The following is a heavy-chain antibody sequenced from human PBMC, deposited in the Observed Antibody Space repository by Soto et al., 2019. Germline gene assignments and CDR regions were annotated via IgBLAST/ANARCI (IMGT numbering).Heavy chain of an antibody. CDR1: GGSFSGYY. J-gene: IGHJ2*01. Sequence: PSETLSLTYAVYGGSFSGYYWSWIRQPPGKGLEWIGEINHSGSTNYNPSLKSRVTISVDTSKNQFSLKLSSVTAADTAVYYCARGFTMVRGVISYFDLWGRGTLVTVSS. D-gene: IGHD3-10*01. CDR2: INHSGST. CDR3: ARGFTMVRGVISYFDL. V-gene: IGHV4-34*01.